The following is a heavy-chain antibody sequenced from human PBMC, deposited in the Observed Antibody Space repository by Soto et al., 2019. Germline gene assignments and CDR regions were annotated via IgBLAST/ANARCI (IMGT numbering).Heavy chain of an antibody. Sequence: SVEVSCKASGGTFSSYAISWVRQAPGQGLEWMGGIIPIVGTANYAQKFQGRVTITADESTSTAYMELSSLRSEDTAVYYCARVRAAIAPSYYYYGMDVWGQGPTITVSS. CDR1: GGTFSSYA. D-gene: IGHD2-2*02. V-gene: IGHV1-69*13. CDR3: ARVRAAIAPSYYYYGMDV. J-gene: IGHJ6*02. CDR2: IIPIVGTA.